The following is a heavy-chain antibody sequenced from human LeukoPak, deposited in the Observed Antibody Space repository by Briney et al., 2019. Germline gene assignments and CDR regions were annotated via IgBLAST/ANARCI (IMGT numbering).Heavy chain of an antibody. Sequence: PGGSLRLSCAASGFTFSSYWMHWVRQAPGKGLVWVSRINSDRSSTSYADSVKGRFTISRDNAKNTLYLQMNSLRAEDTAVYYCARTYYYDSSGYHDYWGQGTLVTVSS. CDR1: GFTFSSYW. V-gene: IGHV3-74*01. CDR3: ARTYYYDSSGYHDY. D-gene: IGHD3-22*01. J-gene: IGHJ4*02. CDR2: INSDRSST.